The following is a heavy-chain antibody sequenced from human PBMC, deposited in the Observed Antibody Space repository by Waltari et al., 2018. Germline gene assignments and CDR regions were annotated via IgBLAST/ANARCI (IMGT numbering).Heavy chain of an antibody. D-gene: IGHD4-17*01. J-gene: IGHJ4*02. CDR3: ARDYGDYVLDY. Sequence: QVQLQESGPGLVKPSQTLSLTCTVSGGSISSGSYYWSWIRQPAGKGLEWIGRIYTSGSTNSNPSLKSRVTISVDTSKNQFSLKLSSVTAADTAVYYCARDYGDYVLDYWGQGTLVTVSS. CDR2: IYTSGST. V-gene: IGHV4-61*02. CDR1: GGSISSGSYY.